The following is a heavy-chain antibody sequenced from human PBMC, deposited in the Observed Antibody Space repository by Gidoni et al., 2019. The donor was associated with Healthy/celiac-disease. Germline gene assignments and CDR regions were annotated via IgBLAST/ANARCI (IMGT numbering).Heavy chain of an antibody. V-gene: IGHV3-21*01. CDR2: ISSSSSYI. J-gene: IGHJ6*03. Sequence: EVQLVESGGGLVKPGGSLRLSCAASGFTFRSYSMNWVRQAPGKGLEWVSSISSSSSYIYYADSVKGRFTISRDNAKNSLYLQMNSLRAEDTAVYYCARIPYCSSTSCYTYYYYYYMDVWGKGTTVTVSS. D-gene: IGHD2-2*02. CDR1: GFTFRSYS. CDR3: ARIPYCSSTSCYTYYYYYYMDV.